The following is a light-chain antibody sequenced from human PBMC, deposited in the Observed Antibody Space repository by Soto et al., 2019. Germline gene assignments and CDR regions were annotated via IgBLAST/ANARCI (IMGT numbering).Light chain of an antibody. J-gene: IGLJ1*01. V-gene: IGLV1-40*01. CDR1: SSNIGATYD. Sequence: QSVLTQPPSVSGAPGQRVTISCTGSSSNIGATYDVHWYQRLPGTAPKLLIYANTNRPSGVPDRFSGSRSGTSASLAISGLQAGDEADYYCQSYDSSLSGYVFGHGTKVTVL. CDR3: QSYDSSLSGYV. CDR2: ANT.